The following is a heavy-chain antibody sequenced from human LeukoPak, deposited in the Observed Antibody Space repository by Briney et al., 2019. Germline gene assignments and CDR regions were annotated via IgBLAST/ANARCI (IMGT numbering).Heavy chain of an antibody. CDR3: ARVIVVVVAATGWFDP. CDR2: IIPIFGAA. Sequence: SVKVSYKASGGTFSSYAISWVRQAPGQGLEWMGGIIPIFGAANYAQKFQGRVTITADESTSTAYMELSSLRSEDTAVYYCARVIVVVVAATGWFDPWGQGTLVTVSS. V-gene: IGHV1-69*13. D-gene: IGHD2-15*01. J-gene: IGHJ5*02. CDR1: GGTFSSYA.